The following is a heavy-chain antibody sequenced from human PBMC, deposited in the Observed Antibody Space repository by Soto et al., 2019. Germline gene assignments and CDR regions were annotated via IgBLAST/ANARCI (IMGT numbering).Heavy chain of an antibody. J-gene: IGHJ4*02. D-gene: IGHD6-19*01. CDR1: GFTFSSSW. V-gene: IGHV3-74*01. CDR3: ARVAVASRGIDY. CDR2: VIGDGSGA. Sequence: EVQLVESGGGLVQPGGSLRLSCVASGFTFSSSWMHWVRQAPGKGLVWLSRVIGDGSGADYADFVKGRFTISRDNDKNTVYLQMDSLGAEDTAVYYCARVAVASRGIDYWGQGTLVTVSS.